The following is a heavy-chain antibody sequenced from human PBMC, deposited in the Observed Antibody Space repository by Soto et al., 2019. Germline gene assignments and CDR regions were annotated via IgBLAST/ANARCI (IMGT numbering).Heavy chain of an antibody. CDR2: ISSDSRYI. CDR3: AKLSTN. V-gene: IGHV3-21*04. CDR1: GFTLSNYA. J-gene: IGHJ4*02. Sequence: GGSLRLSCAASGFTLSNYAVNWVRQAPGKGLEWVSYISSDSRYIYYGDSVKGRFTISRDNARNSVYLQMNSLRVEDTAVYYCAKLSTNWGQGTLVTVSS. D-gene: IGHD1-1*01.